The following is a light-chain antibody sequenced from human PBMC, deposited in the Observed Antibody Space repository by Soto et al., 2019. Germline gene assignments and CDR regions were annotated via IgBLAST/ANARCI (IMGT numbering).Light chain of an antibody. CDR3: ISYTDRQSYL. V-gene: IGLV2-14*02. Sequence: QSALTQPASVSGSPGQSITISCTGSSSDVGRYNLVSWYRHHPGKAPKLMIYAVSDRPPGVSDRFSGSKSGITASLTISGLQTEDEADYYCISYTDRQSYLFGTGTKLTVL. CDR1: SSDVGRYNL. CDR2: AVS. J-gene: IGLJ1*01.